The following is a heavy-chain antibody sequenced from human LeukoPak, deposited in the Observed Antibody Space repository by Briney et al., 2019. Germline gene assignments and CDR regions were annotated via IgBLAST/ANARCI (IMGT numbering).Heavy chain of an antibody. J-gene: IGHJ6*03. CDR2: ISSSGSTK. CDR1: GFTFKSHH. Sequence: GGSLRLSCAASGFTFKSHHMSWIRQAPGKGLEWVSYISSSGSTKYYADSVKGRFTISRDNAKNSLYLQMYSLRAEDTAVYYCARDGYNWNYGYYYYMDVWGKGTTVTVSS. V-gene: IGHV3-11*04. CDR3: ARDGYNWNYGYYYYMDV. D-gene: IGHD1-7*01.